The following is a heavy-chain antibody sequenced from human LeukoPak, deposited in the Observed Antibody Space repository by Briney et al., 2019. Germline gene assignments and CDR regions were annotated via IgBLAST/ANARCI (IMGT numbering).Heavy chain of an antibody. CDR2: IIPIFGTA. Sequence: ASVKVSCKASGGTFSSYAISWARQAPGQGLEWMGGIIPIFGTANYAQKFQGRVTITADESTSTAYMELSSLRSEDTAVYYCARNNIVVVPAANDYYYYYGMDVWGQGTTVTVSS. D-gene: IGHD2-2*01. CDR3: ARNNIVVVPAANDYYYYYGMDV. V-gene: IGHV1-69*13. CDR1: GGTFSSYA. J-gene: IGHJ6*02.